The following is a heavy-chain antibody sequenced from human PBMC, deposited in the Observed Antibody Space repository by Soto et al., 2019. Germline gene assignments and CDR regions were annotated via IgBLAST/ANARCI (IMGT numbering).Heavy chain of an antibody. CDR1: GGSISSGGYY. V-gene: IGHV4-31*03. D-gene: IGHD2-2*01. CDR3: ARVLRYCSSTSCRNWFDP. CDR2: IYYSGST. Sequence: SETLSLTCTVSGGSISSGGYYWSWIRQHPGKGLEWIGYIYYSGSTYYNPSLKSRVTISVDTSKNQFSLKLSSVTAADTAVYYCARVLRYCSSTSCRNWFDPWGQGTLVTVPQ. J-gene: IGHJ5*02.